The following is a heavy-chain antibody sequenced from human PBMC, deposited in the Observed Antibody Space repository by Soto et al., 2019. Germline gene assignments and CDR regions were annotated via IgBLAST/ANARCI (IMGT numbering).Heavy chain of an antibody. CDR1: GYTFTGYY. D-gene: IGHD6-13*01. Sequence: GASVKVSCKASGYTFTGYYMHWVRQAPGQGLEWMGWINPNSGGTNYAQKFQGRVTMTRDTSISTAYMELSRLRSDDTAVYYCAREGMYSSILTGGMDVWGQGTTVTVSS. J-gene: IGHJ6*02. V-gene: IGHV1-2*02. CDR3: AREGMYSSILTGGMDV. CDR2: INPNSGGT.